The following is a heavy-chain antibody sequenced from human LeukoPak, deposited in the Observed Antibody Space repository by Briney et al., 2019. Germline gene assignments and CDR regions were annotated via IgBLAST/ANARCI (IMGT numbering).Heavy chain of an antibody. CDR3: ARGRGFYDFWGNVDGDY. J-gene: IGHJ4*02. CDR2: IYHSGST. Sequence: SETLSLTCTVSGYSISSGYYWGWIRQPPGKGLEWIGSIYHSGSTYYNPSLKSRVTISVDTSKNQFSLRLKSVTAADTAVYYCARGRGFYDFWGNVDGDYWGQGTLVTVSS. CDR1: GYSISSGYY. V-gene: IGHV4-38-2*02. D-gene: IGHD3-3*01.